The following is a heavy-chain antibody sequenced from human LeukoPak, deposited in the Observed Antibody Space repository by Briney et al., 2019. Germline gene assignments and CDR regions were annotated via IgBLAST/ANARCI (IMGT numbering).Heavy chain of an antibody. J-gene: IGHJ4*02. Sequence: PSETLSLTCTVSGGSISGYYWSWIRQPAGKGLEWIGRIYTSGSTNYNPSLKSRVTMSVDTSKNQFSLKLSSVTAADTAVYYCAREGYSSSSYFDYWGQGTLVTVSS. CDR3: AREGYSSSSYFDY. CDR1: GGSISGYY. D-gene: IGHD6-6*01. CDR2: IYTSGST. V-gene: IGHV4-4*07.